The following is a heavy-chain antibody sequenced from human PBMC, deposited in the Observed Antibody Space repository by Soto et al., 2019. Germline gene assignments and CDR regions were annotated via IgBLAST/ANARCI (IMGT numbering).Heavy chain of an antibody. V-gene: IGHV4-61*01. Sequence: LATLSLTCTVSGGSVSSGSYYWSWIRQPPGKGLEWIGYIYYTGSTNYNPSLKSRVTISLDTSKNQFSLKLTSVTAADTAVYYCASVMGNYDKWFDPWGQGTLVTVSS. CDR1: GGSVSSGSYY. CDR3: ASVMGNYDKWFDP. J-gene: IGHJ5*02. CDR2: IYYTGST. D-gene: IGHD3-16*01.